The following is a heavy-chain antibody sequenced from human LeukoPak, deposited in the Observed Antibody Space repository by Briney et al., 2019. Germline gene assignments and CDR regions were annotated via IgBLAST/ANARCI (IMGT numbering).Heavy chain of an antibody. CDR2: INPDDGST. J-gene: IGHJ3*02. CDR3: AKDMFRGWENAFDI. D-gene: IGHD1-26*01. Sequence: PGGSLRLSCAASGFTFRKYWLHWVRQAPGKGLVWVSRINPDDGSTSYADSVKGRFTISRDNAKNTLYLQMNSLRAEDTAVYYCAKDMFRGWENAFDIWGQGTMVTVSS. V-gene: IGHV3-74*01. CDR1: GFTFRKYW.